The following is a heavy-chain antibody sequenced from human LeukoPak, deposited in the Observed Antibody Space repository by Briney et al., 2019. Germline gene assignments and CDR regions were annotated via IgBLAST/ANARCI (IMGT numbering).Heavy chain of an antibody. CDR1: GFAFSSYA. J-gene: IGHJ4*02. Sequence: GGSLRLSCAASGFAFSSYAMSWVRQAPGKGLEWVSGIGSGSGGRTYYADSVKGRFSISRDNSRDTLNLRMNSLRAEDTAIYYCVQSTAWYRSSWYLIYWGQGILVTVSS. CDR3: VQSTAWYRSSWYLIY. V-gene: IGHV3-23*01. CDR2: IGSGSGGRT. D-gene: IGHD6-13*01.